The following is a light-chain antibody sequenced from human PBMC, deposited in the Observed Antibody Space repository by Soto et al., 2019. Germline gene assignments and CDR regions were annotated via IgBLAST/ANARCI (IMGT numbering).Light chain of an antibody. CDR2: DAS. V-gene: IGKV1-33*01. CDR3: KQYDNLSWIT. Sequence: DIQMPQSPSSLSASVGDRVTITCQASQDISNYLNWYQQKPGKAPKLLIYDASNLETGVPSRFSGSGSGTDFTFTISSLQPEDIATYYCKQYDNLSWITFGPGTKVDIK. CDR1: QDISNY. J-gene: IGKJ3*01.